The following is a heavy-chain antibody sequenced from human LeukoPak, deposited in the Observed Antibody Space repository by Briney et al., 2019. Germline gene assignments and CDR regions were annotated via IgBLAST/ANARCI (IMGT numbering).Heavy chain of an antibody. J-gene: IGHJ6*03. V-gene: IGHV1-8*02. CDR1: GGTFSSYA. CDR2: MNPNSGNT. CDR3: ARVDTAMVTDYYYYMDV. Sequence: ASVKVSCKASGGTFSSYAISWVRQATGQGLEWMGWMNPNSGNTGYAQKFQGRVTMTRNTSISTAYMELSSLRSEDTAVYYCARVDTAMVTDYYYYMDVWGKGTTVTISS. D-gene: IGHD5-18*01.